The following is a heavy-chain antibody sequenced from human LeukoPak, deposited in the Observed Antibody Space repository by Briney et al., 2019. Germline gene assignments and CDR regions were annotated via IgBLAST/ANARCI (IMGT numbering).Heavy chain of an antibody. CDR1: GGTFSSYA. D-gene: IGHD6-13*01. CDR3: AKGAAAGTYNWFDP. J-gene: IGHJ5*02. Sequence: GSSVNVSCKASGGTFSSYAISWVRQAPGQGLEWMGGIIPIFGTANYAQKFQGRVTITADESTSTAYMELSSLRSEDTAVYYCAKGAAAGTYNWFDPWGQGTLVTVSS. V-gene: IGHV1-69*13. CDR2: IIPIFGTA.